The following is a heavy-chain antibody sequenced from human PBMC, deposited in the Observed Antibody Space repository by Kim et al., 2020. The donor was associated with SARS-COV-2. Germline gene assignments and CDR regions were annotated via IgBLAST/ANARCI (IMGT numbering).Heavy chain of an antibody. V-gene: IGHV1-46*01. D-gene: IGHD6-13*01. Sequence: KCQGRVTMTRDTSTSTVYMELSSLRSEDTAVYYCARALSGSSSWYGMDVWGQGTTVTVSS. CDR3: ARALSGSSSWYGMDV. J-gene: IGHJ6*02.